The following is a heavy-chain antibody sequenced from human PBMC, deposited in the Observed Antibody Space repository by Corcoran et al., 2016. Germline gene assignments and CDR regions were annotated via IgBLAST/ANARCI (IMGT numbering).Heavy chain of an antibody. CDR2: IRSKANNYAT. CDR3: SRGIVGYGMDV. J-gene: IGHJ6*02. Sequence: EVQLVESGGDLVQPGGSLKLSCAASGFTFSASAILWVRQASGKGMEWVGRIRSKANNYATMFAASVRGRFTISGDESKNTAYRQMNSLEIEDEAVEYCSRGIVGYGMDVWGQGTTVTVSS. V-gene: IGHV3-73*02. CDR1: GFTFSASA. D-gene: IGHD2-21*01.